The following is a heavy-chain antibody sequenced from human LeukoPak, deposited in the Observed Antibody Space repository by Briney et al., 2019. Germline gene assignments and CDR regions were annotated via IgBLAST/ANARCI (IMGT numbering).Heavy chain of an antibody. V-gene: IGHV4-39*07. CDR1: GGSISSGGYY. D-gene: IGHD3-9*01. J-gene: IGHJ4*02. CDR3: ARSRVDLQSFAWGYFDS. CDR2: INYSGST. Sequence: SETLSLTCIVSGGSISSGGYYWAWIRQPPGKGLEWIVTINYSGSTFYNPSLKSRVTISVDTSKNHFSLRLTSVTAADTAVYYCARSRVDLQSFAWGYFDSWGQGTLVTVSS.